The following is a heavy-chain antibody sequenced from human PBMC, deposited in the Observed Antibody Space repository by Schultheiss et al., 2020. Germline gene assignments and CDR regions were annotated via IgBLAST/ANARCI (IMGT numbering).Heavy chain of an antibody. D-gene: IGHD1-26*01. CDR3: STVVATLVVY. CDR1: RFTFSIYA. J-gene: IGHJ4*02. CDR2: ISDSGGST. Sequence: GGSLRLSCTASRFTFSIYAMSWVRQGPGKGLEWVSAISDSGGSTYYADSVKGRFTISRDNSKNTLYLQMNTLRVEDTAIYYCSTVVATLVVYWGQGTPVTVSS. V-gene: IGHV3-23*01.